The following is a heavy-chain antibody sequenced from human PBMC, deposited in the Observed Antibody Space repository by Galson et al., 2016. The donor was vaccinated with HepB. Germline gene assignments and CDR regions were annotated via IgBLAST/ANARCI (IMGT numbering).Heavy chain of an antibody. Sequence: PALVKPTQTLTLTCTFSGFSLDNSAMCVSWIRQPPGKAPEWLALIDPDDDKFYSSSLKTRLTISKDTSKNQVVLTMTNMDPVDTATYFCARTVVAGALYYYYGLDVWGPGTTVTVSS. CDR3: ARTVVAGALYYYYGLDV. CDR1: GFSLDNSAMC. CDR2: IDPDDDK. J-gene: IGHJ6*02. V-gene: IGHV2-70*01. D-gene: IGHD2-21*01.